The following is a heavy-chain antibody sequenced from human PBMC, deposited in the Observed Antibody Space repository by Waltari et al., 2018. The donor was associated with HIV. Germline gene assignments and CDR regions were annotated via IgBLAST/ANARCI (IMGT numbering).Heavy chain of an antibody. Sequence: QLQLQESGPGLVKPSETLSLTCTVSGGSISSSRYYWGWIRQPPGKGMEWIGSIYSSGSTYNTPSRKSRGTRSVDTSKDQFSLKLSSVTAADTAVYYCARSIVVVPAAQTRYFDLWGRGTLVTVSS. CDR2: IYSSGST. CDR3: ARSIVVVPAAQTRYFDL. J-gene: IGHJ2*01. D-gene: IGHD2-2*01. CDR1: GGSISSSRYY. V-gene: IGHV4-39*07.